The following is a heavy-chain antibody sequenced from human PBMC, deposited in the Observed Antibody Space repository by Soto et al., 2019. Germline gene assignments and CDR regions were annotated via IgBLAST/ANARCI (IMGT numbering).Heavy chain of an antibody. CDR2: IYYSGST. CDR3: AREEQQWLGSGMDV. Sequence: QVQLQESGPGLVKPSQTLSLTCTVSGGSISSGGYYWSWIRQHPGKGLEWIGYIYYSGSTYYNPSTKSRVSTSVDTSKTQFSLKLSSVTAADTAVYYCAREEQQWLGSGMDVWGQGTTVTVSS. V-gene: IGHV4-31*03. J-gene: IGHJ6*02. D-gene: IGHD6-19*01. CDR1: GGSISSGGYY.